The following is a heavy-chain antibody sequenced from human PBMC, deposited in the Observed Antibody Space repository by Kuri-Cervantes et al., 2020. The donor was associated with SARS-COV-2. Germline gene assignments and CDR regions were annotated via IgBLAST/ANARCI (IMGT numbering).Heavy chain of an antibody. CDR1: GGSISSYY. Sequence: GSLRLSCTVSGGSISSYYWSWIRQPPGKGLEWIGYIYYSGSTNYNPSLKSRVTISVDTSKNQFSLKLSSVTAADTAVYYCAGEWYSSGWYFDYWGQGTLVTVSS. D-gene: IGHD6-19*01. J-gene: IGHJ4*02. V-gene: IGHV4-59*01. CDR3: AGEWYSSGWYFDY. CDR2: IYYSGST.